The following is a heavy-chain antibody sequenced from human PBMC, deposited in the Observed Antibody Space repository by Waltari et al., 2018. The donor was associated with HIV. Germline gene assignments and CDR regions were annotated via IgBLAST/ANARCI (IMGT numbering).Heavy chain of an antibody. CDR2: MNPNSGNT. CDR1: GYTFTSYD. Sequence: QVQLVQSGAEVKKPGASVKVSCKASGYTFTSYDINWVRQATGQGLEWMGWMNPNSGNTGYAQKVQGRVTMTRNTSISTAYMELSSLRSEDTAVYYCAMEYSSSSAALLSESYYYGMDVWGQGTTVTVSS. V-gene: IGHV1-8*01. CDR3: AMEYSSSSAALLSESYYYGMDV. D-gene: IGHD6-6*01. J-gene: IGHJ6*02.